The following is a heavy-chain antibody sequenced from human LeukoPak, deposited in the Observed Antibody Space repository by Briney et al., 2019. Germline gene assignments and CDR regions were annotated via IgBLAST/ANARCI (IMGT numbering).Heavy chain of an antibody. CDR1: GFTFRSYA. CDR3: AKDGITIVGASY. J-gene: IGHJ4*02. D-gene: IGHD1-26*01. CDR2: ISGSGKST. V-gene: IGHV3-23*01. Sequence: AGGALILPCAASGFTFRSYAMSWVRQTPGNRLDLVSGISGSGKSTYYADSVKGRFTISRDNSKNTLYLQMNSLRAEDTAVYYCAKDGITIVGASYWGQGTLVTVSS.